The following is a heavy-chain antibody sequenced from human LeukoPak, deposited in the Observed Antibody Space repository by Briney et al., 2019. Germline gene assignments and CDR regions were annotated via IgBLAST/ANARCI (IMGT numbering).Heavy chain of an antibody. V-gene: IGHV3-7*04. J-gene: IGHJ3*01. CDR1: GFTFSNYW. CDR2: IKPDGSEK. CDR3: ARGDFWSGDYTDAFDV. D-gene: IGHD3-3*01. Sequence: GGSLRLSCAASGFTFSNYWMSWVRQTPDKGLEWVANIKPDGSEKYCVDSVKGRFSISRDNVRNALYLRMNSLRVGDTALYYCARGDFWSGDYTDAFDVWGQGTMVTVSS.